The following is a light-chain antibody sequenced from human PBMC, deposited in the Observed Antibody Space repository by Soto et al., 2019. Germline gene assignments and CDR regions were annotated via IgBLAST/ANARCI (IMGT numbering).Light chain of an antibody. CDR1: QSVLYSSNNKNY. V-gene: IGKV4-1*01. J-gene: IGKJ5*01. CDR3: QQYYSTPT. CDR2: WAS. Sequence: DIVMTQSPDSLAVSLGERATINCKSSQSVLYSSNNKNYLAWYQQKPGQPPKLLIYWASTRESGVPDRFSGSGSGTDFTLTIISLQAEDVAVYYCQQYYSTPTFGQGTRLEIK.